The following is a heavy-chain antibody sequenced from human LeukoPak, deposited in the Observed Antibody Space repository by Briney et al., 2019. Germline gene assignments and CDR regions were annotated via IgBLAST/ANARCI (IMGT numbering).Heavy chain of an antibody. CDR1: GFTFSSYA. Sequence: PGGSLRLSCAASGFTFSSYAMSWVRQAPGKGLEWVSAISGSGGSTYYADSAKGRFTISRDNSKNTLYLQMNSLRAEDTAVYYCAKESRDPYYYYYGMDVWGQGTTVTVSS. CDR2: ISGSGGST. J-gene: IGHJ6*02. V-gene: IGHV3-23*01. CDR3: AKESRDPYYYYYGMDV.